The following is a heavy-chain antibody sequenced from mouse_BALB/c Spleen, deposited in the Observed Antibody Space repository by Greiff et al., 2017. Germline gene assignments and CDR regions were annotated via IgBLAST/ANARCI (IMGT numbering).Heavy chain of an antibody. D-gene: IGHD4-1*01. CDR3: ARLGRSYYAMDY. J-gene: IGHJ4*01. CDR1: GFTFSSFG. Sequence: EVNVVESGGGLVQPGGSRKLSCAASGFTFSSFGMHWVRQAPEKGLEWVAYISSGSSTIYYADTVKGRFTISRDNPKNTLFLQMTSLRSEDTAMYYCARLGRSYYAMDYWGQGTSVTVSS. V-gene: IGHV5-17*02. CDR2: ISSGSSTI.